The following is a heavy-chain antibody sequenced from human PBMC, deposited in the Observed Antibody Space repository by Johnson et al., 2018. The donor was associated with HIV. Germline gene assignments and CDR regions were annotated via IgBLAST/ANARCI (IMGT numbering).Heavy chain of an antibody. Sequence: QVQVVESGGGVVQPGRSLRLSCAASGFTFNNYGMHWVRQAPGKGLEWVAFIRYDGSNKYYADSVKGRFTISRDNSKNTLYLQMNSLRAEDSAVFHCAKDRGRGYNYGWGAFDIWGQGTMVTVSS. CDR2: IRYDGSNK. V-gene: IGHV3-30*02. J-gene: IGHJ3*02. D-gene: IGHD5-18*01. CDR3: AKDRGRGYNYGWGAFDI. CDR1: GFTFNNYG.